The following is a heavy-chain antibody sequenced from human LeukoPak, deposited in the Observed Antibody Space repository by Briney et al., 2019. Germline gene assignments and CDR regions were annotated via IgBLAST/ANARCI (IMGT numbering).Heavy chain of an antibody. D-gene: IGHD2-2*01. CDR2: IWYDGSNK. CDR3: AKESTSRGRDY. Sequence: PGGSLRFSCAASGFTFSSYGMHWVRQAPGKGLEWVAVIWYDGSNKYYADSVKGRFTISRDNSKNTLYLQMNGLRAEDTAVYYCAKESTSRGRDYWGQGTLVTVSS. J-gene: IGHJ4*02. CDR1: GFTFSSYG. V-gene: IGHV3-30*02.